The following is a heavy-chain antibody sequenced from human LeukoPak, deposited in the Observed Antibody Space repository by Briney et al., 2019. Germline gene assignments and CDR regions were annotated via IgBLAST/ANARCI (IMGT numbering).Heavy chain of an antibody. J-gene: IGHJ4*02. V-gene: IGHV1-69*01. D-gene: IGHD6-19*01. CDR2: IIPIFGTA. CDR1: GGTFSSYA. CDR3: ARGLIAVAGGRDFDY. Sequence: GASVKVSCKASGGTFSSYAISWVRQAPGQGLEWMGGIIPIFGTANYAQKFQGRVTITADESTSTAYMELSSLRSEDTAVYYCARGLIAVAGGRDFDYWGQGTLVIVSS.